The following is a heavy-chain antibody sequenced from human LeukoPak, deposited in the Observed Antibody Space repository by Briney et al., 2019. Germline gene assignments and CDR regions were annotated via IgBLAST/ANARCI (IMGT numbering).Heavy chain of an antibody. CDR3: ARLYCSGGSCYSDYFDY. CDR2: INPNSGGT. V-gene: IGHV1-2*02. CDR1: GYTFTGYY. J-gene: IGHJ4*02. D-gene: IGHD2-15*01. Sequence: ASVKVSCKASGYTFTGYYMHWVRQAPGQGLEWMGWINPNSGGTNYAQKFQGRVTMTRDTSISTAYMELSRLRSDDTAVYYCARLYCSGGSCYSDYFDYWGQGTLVTVSS.